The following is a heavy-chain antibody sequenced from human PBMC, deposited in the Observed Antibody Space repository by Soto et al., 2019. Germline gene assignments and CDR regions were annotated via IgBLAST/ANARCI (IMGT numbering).Heavy chain of an antibody. CDR2: ISDYGRV. V-gene: IGHV3-74*01. J-gene: IGHJ5*02. CDR3: VRRHVSATGIDSFDP. CDR1: GFTFRNYW. D-gene: IGHD6-13*01. Sequence: GGSLRLSCAASGFTFRNYWMHWVRQAPGKGLVWVSRISDYGRVNYADSVEGRFTITRDTSASTAHMELSSLRSEDTAVYYCVRRHVSATGIDSFDPWGQGTLVTVSS.